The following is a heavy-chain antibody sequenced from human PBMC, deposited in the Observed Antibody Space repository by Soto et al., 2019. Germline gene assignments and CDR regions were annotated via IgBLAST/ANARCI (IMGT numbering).Heavy chain of an antibody. CDR3: VFDFWLVPTV. V-gene: IGHV3-48*01. CDR1: GFTFSTHS. D-gene: IGHD3-3*01. CDR2: IHSSSSWE. Sequence: EVQLVESGGGLAQPGGSLKLSCAASGFTFSTHSMNWVRQAPGRGLEWVSYIHSSSSWEVYADSVRGRFTVSRDNAKNSLYLQISSLRAEDTAVYYCVFDFWLVPTVWGKGTTVTVSS. J-gene: IGHJ6*04.